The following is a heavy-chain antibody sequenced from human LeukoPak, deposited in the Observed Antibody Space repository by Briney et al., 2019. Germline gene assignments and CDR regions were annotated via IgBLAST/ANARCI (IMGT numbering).Heavy chain of an antibody. CDR3: ARGSDTAMVLFYYFDY. J-gene: IGHJ4*02. CDR2: ISGSGGST. V-gene: IGHV3-23*01. CDR1: GFTFSNYD. D-gene: IGHD5-18*01. Sequence: GGSLRLSCAASGFTFSNYDMSWVRQAPGKGLEWVSAISGSGGSTYYADSVKGRFTISRDNSKNTLYLQMNTLRAEDTAVYYCARGSDTAMVLFYYFDYWGQGTLVTVSS.